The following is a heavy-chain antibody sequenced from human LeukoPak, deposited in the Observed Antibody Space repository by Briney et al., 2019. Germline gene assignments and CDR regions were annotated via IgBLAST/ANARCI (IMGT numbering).Heavy chain of an antibody. V-gene: IGHV1-3*01. CDR3: ARNLLYYMDV. D-gene: IGHD3-10*01. Sequence: ASVKVSCKASGYTFSDYVINWVRQAPGQRLEWMGWINAGNGNTKYSEGFQGRVTITRDTSASTAYMELRSLRSDDTAVYYCARNLLYYMDVWGKGTTVTVSS. CDR1: GYTFSDYV. CDR2: INAGNGNT. J-gene: IGHJ6*03.